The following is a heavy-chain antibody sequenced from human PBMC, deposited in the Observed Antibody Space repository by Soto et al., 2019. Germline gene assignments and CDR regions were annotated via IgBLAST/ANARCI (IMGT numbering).Heavy chain of an antibody. V-gene: IGHV4-34*01. CDR3: AKGALSSSWYNWFDT. CDR1: NGPFSGYY. CDR2: INYGGAT. J-gene: IGHJ5*02. D-gene: IGHD6-13*01. Sequence: PSETLSLTCAVYNGPFSGYYWTWIRQSPGRGLEWIGEINYGGATKYSSSLKSRVAISLDTSKSQFSLNLTSVTAADTAVYYCAKGALSSSWYNWFDTWGQGTLVTVSS.